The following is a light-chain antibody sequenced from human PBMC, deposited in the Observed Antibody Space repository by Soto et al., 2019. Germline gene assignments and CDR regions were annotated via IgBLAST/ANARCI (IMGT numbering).Light chain of an antibody. CDR1: QSISNH. Sequence: DIQMTQSPSSLSASVEDRVIITCRASQSISNHLNWYQQKPGKAPKLLIFAASSLQSGVPSRFSGSRSGTDFTLTIDSLQADDFASYYCQSNYILPWAFGQGTKVDIK. CDR3: QSNYILPWA. CDR2: AAS. J-gene: IGKJ1*01. V-gene: IGKV1-39*01.